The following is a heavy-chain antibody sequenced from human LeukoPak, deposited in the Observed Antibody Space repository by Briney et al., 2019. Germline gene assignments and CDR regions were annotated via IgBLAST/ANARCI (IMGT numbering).Heavy chain of an antibody. CDR2: IWYDGSNK. J-gene: IGHJ4*02. V-gene: IGHV3-33*01. Sequence: PGGSLRLSCAASGFTFSSYGMHWVRQAPGKGLEWVAVIWYDGSNKYYADSVKGRFTISRDNSKNTLYLQMNSLRAGDTAVYYCARDTYSSGWYVDYWGQGTLVTVSS. CDR3: ARDTYSSGWYVDY. D-gene: IGHD6-19*01. CDR1: GFTFSSYG.